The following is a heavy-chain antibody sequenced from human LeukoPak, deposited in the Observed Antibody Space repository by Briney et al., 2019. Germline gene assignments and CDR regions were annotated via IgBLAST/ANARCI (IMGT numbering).Heavy chain of an antibody. J-gene: IGHJ4*02. CDR2: IYHSGST. Sequence: SQSLSLTCAVSGRSISSGGYSWSWIRQPPGKGLEWIGYIYHSGSTYYNPSLKSRVTISVDRSKNQFSLKLSSVTAADTAVYYCARAGSGPFDYWGQGNLLSVSS. D-gene: IGHD1-14*01. CDR3: ARAGSGPFDY. V-gene: IGHV4-30-2*01. CDR1: GRSISSGGYS.